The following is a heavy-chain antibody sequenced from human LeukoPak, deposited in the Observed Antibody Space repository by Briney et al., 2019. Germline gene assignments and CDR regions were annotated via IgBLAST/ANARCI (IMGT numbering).Heavy chain of an antibody. CDR1: GFTFSSYS. CDR3: ARGQSYSSSSGCGY. V-gene: IGHV3-21*01. D-gene: IGHD6-6*01. J-gene: IGHJ4*02. CDR2: ISSSSSYI. Sequence: PEGSLRLSCAASGFTFSSYSMNWVRQAPGKGLEWVSSISSSSSYIYYADSVKGRFTISRDNAKNSLYLQMNSLRAEDTAVYYCARGQSYSSSSGCGYWGQGTLVTVSS.